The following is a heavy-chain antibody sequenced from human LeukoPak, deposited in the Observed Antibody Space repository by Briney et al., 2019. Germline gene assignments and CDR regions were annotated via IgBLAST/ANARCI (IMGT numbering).Heavy chain of an antibody. V-gene: IGHV3-30*04. CDR2: ISYDGSKK. J-gene: IGHJ6*03. D-gene: IGHD3-9*01. CDR3: AKDGGEYYDILTGYYPRLYYMDV. CDR1: GFSLSSYA. Sequence: GGSLRLSCAASGFSLSSYAIHWVRQAPGKGLEWVAIISYDGSKKYYADSVKGRFTISRDNSKNTLYLQMNSLRAEDTAVYYCAKDGGEYYDILTGYYPRLYYMDVWGKGTTVTISS.